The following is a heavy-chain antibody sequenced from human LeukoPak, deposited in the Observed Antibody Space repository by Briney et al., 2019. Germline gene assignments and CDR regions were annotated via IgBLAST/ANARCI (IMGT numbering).Heavy chain of an antibody. Sequence: ASVKVSCKVSGYTLTELSMHWVRQAPGKGLEWMGGFDPEDGETIYAQKFQGRVTMTEDTSTDTAYMELSSLRSEDTVVYYCATAPPDILTGYYRFMWTAVFDYWGQGTLVTVSS. D-gene: IGHD3-9*01. CDR3: ATAPPDILTGYYRFMWTAVFDY. J-gene: IGHJ4*02. CDR2: FDPEDGET. V-gene: IGHV1-24*01. CDR1: GYTLTELS.